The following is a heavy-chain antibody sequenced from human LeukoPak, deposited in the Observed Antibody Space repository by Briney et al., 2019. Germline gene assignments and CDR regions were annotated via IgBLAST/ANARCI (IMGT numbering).Heavy chain of an antibody. J-gene: IGHJ4*02. CDR2: IKEDGSEE. CDR1: GFTFSSYW. V-gene: IGHV3-7*01. CDR3: ARAYSSGSPFDY. D-gene: IGHD6-19*01. Sequence: GGSLRLSCAASGFTFSSYWMNWVRRAPGKGLEWAAHIKEDGSEEYYVDSVKGRFTISRDNAKNSLYLQMNSLRAEDTAVYYCARAYSSGSPFDYWGQGTLVTVSS.